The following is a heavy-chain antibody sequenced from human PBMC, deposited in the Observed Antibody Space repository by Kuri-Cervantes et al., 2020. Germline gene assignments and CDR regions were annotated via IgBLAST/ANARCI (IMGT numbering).Heavy chain of an antibody. CDR1: GFTFSDYY. J-gene: IGHJ2*01. V-gene: IGHV3-11*01. D-gene: IGHD2/OR15-2a*01. CDR3: AKDRVLRPDWYFDL. CDR2: ISSSGST. Sequence: GESLKISCAASGFTFSDYYMSWIRQAPGKGLEWVSYISSSGSTYYADSVKGRFTISRDNSKNTLYLQMNSLRAEDAAVYYCAKDRVLRPDWYFDLWGRGTLVTVSS.